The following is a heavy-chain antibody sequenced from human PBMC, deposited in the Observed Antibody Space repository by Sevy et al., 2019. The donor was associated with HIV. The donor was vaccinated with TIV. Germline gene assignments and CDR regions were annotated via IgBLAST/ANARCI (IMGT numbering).Heavy chain of an antibody. Sequence: GGSLRLSCAASGFTFSSYWMHWVRHAPGKGLVWVSRISSDGSSTSYADSVRGRFTISRDNAKNTLYLQMNSLRAEDTARYYCARDGRAARGFEYWGQGTLVTVSS. J-gene: IGHJ4*02. CDR3: ARDGRAARGFEY. V-gene: IGHV3-74*01. CDR2: ISSDGSST. D-gene: IGHD6-6*01. CDR1: GFTFSSYW.